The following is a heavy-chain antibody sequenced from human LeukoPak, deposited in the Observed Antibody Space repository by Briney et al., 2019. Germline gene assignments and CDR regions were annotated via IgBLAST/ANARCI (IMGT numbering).Heavy chain of an antibody. CDR1: GGISSSYY. J-gene: IGHJ3*02. CDR2: IYYTGTT. V-gene: IGHV4-39*01. Sequence: SETLSLTCIVSGGISSSYYWGWVRQPPGKGLEWVASIYYTGTTYYNPSLKSPLTISVDTSKNQFSLKLSSVTAADTAAYYCARGMRYCSGGSCYNDAFDIWGQGTIVTVSS. D-gene: IGHD2-15*01. CDR3: ARGMRYCSGGSCYNDAFDI.